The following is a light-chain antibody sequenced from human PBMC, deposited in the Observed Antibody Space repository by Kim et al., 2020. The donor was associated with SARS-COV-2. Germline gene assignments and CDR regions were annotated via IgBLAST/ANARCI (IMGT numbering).Light chain of an antibody. CDR2: YDS. V-gene: IGLV3-21*04. CDR3: QVWDSSSDHP. J-gene: IGLJ2*01. Sequence: VAPGKTARITCGGNNIGSKSVHWYQQKPGQAPVLVIYYDSDRPSGIPERFSGSNSGNTATLTISRVEAGDEADYYCQVWDSSSDHPLGGGTQLTVL. CDR1: NIGSKS.